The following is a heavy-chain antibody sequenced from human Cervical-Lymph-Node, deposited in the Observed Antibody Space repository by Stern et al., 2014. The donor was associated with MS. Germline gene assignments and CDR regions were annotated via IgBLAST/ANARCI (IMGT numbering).Heavy chain of an antibody. Sequence: QLVQSGAEVKKPGASVKVSCEASGYTFTSYYIHWVRQAPGHGLEWMGIINPSGGSTTYAQKFEGRVSMTRDTSTSTLYMELSSLRSEDTAVYYCARGARYFDYWGQGTLVTVSS. CDR3: ARGARYFDY. CDR2: INPSGGST. J-gene: IGHJ4*02. V-gene: IGHV1-46*03. CDR1: GYTFTSYY.